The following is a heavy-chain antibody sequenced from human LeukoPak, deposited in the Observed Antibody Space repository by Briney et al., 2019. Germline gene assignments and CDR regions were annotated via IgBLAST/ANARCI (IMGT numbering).Heavy chain of an antibody. CDR1: GFTFSNAW. Sequence: GGSLRLSCAASGFTFSNAWMSWVRQAPGKGLEWVGRIKSKTDGGTTDYAAPVKGRFTISRDDSKNTLYLQMNSLKTEDTAVYYCTTDSADWGSYRYRWYYFDYWGQGTLVTVSS. CDR2: IKSKTDGGTT. CDR3: TTDSADWGSYRYRWYYFDY. D-gene: IGHD3-16*02. J-gene: IGHJ4*02. V-gene: IGHV3-15*01.